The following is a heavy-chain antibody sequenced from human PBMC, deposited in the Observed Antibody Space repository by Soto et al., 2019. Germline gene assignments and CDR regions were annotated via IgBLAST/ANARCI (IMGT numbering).Heavy chain of an antibody. D-gene: IGHD2-2*01. Sequence: GGSLRLSCAASGFTFRSYGIHWVRQAPGKGLEWVALIWFDGSKKYYVDSVKGRFAVSRDNSKNTLYLQMNSLRVEDTAVYYCARDRLVPYGYGMDVWGQGTTVTVSS. CDR3: ARDRLVPYGYGMDV. J-gene: IGHJ6*02. V-gene: IGHV3-33*01. CDR2: IWFDGSKK. CDR1: GFTFRSYG.